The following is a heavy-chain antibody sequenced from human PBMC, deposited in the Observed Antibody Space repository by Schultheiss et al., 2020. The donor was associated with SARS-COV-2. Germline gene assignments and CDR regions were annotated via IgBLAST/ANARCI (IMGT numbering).Heavy chain of an antibody. J-gene: IGHJ6*02. CDR3: ARGEVPADNYYYYYGMDV. V-gene: IGHV4-34*01. CDR2: INHSGST. D-gene: IGHD2-2*01. Sequence: GSLRLSCAASGFTFSSYSMNWVRQAPGKGLEWIGEINHSGSTNYNPSLKSRVTISVDTSKNQFSLKLSSVTAADTAVYYCARGEVPADNYYYYYGMDVWGQGTTVTVSS. CDR1: GFTFSSYS.